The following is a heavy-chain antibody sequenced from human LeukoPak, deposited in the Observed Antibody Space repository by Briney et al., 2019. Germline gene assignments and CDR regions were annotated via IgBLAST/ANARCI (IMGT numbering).Heavy chain of an antibody. V-gene: IGHV3-23*01. CDR3: AKATYSGSFPYFDY. D-gene: IGHD1-26*01. Sequence: QSGGSLRLSCAASGFTFSSYAMAWVRQAPGKGLEWVSSLNSNGGGTYYSNSVKGRFTVSRDNSRNTLYLQMNSLKAEDTAVYYCAKATYSGSFPYFDYWGQGTLVTVSS. CDR2: LNSNGGGT. CDR1: GFTFSSYA. J-gene: IGHJ4*02.